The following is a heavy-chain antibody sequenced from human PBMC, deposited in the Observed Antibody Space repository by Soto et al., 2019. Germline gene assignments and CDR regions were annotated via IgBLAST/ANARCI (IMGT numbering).Heavy chain of an antibody. V-gene: IGHV4-34*01. D-gene: IGHD3-22*01. J-gene: IGHJ5*02. CDR1: GGSFSGYY. CDR2: INHSGST. CDR3: ARGKAYDSSGYFRP. Sequence: QVQLQQWGAGLLKPSETLSLTCAVYGGSFSGYYWSWIRQPPGKGLEWIGEINHSGSTNYNPSLKRRVTISVDTSKSQFSLKLSSVTAADTGVYYCARGKAYDSSGYFRPWGQGTLVTVSS.